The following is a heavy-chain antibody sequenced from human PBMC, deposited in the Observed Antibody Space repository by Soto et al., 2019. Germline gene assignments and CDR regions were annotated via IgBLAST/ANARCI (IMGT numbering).Heavy chain of an antibody. CDR2: ISAYNGNT. V-gene: IGHV1-18*01. Sequence: ASVKVSCKASGYTFTSYGISWVRQAPGQGLEWMGWISAYNGNTNYAQKLQGRVTMTTDTSTSTAYMELRSLRSDDTAVYYCARDGIGGTTLGGYLDYWGQGTLVNVSS. CDR1: GYTFTSYG. J-gene: IGHJ4*02. CDR3: ARDGIGGTTLGGYLDY. D-gene: IGHD1-1*01.